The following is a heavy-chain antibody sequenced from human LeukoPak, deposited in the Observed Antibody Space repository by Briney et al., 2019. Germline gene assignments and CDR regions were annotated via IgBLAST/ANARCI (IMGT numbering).Heavy chain of an antibody. V-gene: IGHV3-7*01. CDR3: ATHRGYSYGTAEDFDY. Sequence: GGSLRLSCAASGFTFSHYWMSWVRQAPGKGLEWVANIKQDGSEKYYVDSVKGRFTISRDNAKNSLYLQMNSLRAEDTAVYYCATHRGYSYGTAEDFDYWGQGTLVTVSS. D-gene: IGHD5-18*01. CDR1: GFTFSHYW. J-gene: IGHJ4*02. CDR2: IKQDGSEK.